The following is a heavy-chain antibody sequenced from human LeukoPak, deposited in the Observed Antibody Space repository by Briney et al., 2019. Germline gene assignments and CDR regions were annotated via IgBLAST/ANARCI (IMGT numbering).Heavy chain of an antibody. D-gene: IGHD2-15*01. Sequence: ASVKVSCKVSGYTLTELSMHWVRQAPGEGLEWMGGFDPEDGETIYAQKFQGRVTMTEDTSTDTAYMELSSLRSEDTAVYYCAANGYCSGGSCSFYYYYGMDVWGQGTTVTVSS. CDR1: GYTLTELS. CDR2: FDPEDGET. J-gene: IGHJ6*02. CDR3: AANGYCSGGSCSFYYYYGMDV. V-gene: IGHV1-24*01.